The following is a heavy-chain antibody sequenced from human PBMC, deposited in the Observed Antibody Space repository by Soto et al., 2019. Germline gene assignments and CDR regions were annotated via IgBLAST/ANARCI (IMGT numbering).Heavy chain of an antibody. CDR2: IWYDGSNK. CDR3: ARDQPFTRFGVVPGNPDAFDI. V-gene: IGHV3-33*01. CDR1: GFTFSSYG. D-gene: IGHD3-3*01. J-gene: IGHJ3*02. Sequence: GGSLRLSCAASGFTFSSYGMHWVRQAPGKGLEWVAVIWYDGSNKYYADSVKGRFTISRDNSKNTLYLQMNSLRSEDTAVYYCARDQPFTRFGVVPGNPDAFDIWGQGTMVTVSS.